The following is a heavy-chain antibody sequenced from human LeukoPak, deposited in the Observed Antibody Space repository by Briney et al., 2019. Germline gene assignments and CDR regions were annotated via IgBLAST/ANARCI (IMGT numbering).Heavy chain of an antibody. J-gene: IGHJ4*02. CDR2: ISYDGSNK. V-gene: IGHV3-30-3*01. CDR3: ARDKYGYNTPIDY. D-gene: IGHD5-24*01. Sequence: GGSLRLSCAASGFTFSDFGMYWVRQAPGKVLEWVAVISYDGSNKYHAYSVKGRFTISRDNSKNTLYLQMNSLRLEDTAVYYCARDKYGYNTPIDYWGQGTLVTVSS. CDR1: GFTFSDFG.